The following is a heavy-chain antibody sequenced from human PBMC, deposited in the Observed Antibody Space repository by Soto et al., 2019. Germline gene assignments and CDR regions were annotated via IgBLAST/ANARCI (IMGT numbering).Heavy chain of an antibody. J-gene: IGHJ5*02. V-gene: IGHV4-30-2*01. Sequence: SETLSLTCAVSGGPITSGGYSWSWIRQPPGKGLEWIGYIYHSGGTYYNPSLESRVTLSIDRTKKQFSLKLKSVTAADTAVYFCARTMTTSGWFDPWGQGTLVTVSS. CDR2: IYHSGGT. D-gene: IGHD4-17*01. CDR3: ARTMTTSGWFDP. CDR1: GGPITSGGYS.